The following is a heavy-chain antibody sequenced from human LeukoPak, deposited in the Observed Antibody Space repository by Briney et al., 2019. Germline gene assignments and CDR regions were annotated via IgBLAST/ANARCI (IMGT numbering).Heavy chain of an antibody. CDR1: GGSFSGYY. D-gene: IGHD6-13*01. J-gene: IGHJ4*02. Sequence: SETLSLTCAVYGGSFSGYYWSWIRQPPGKGLEWIGEINHSGSTNSNASLKSRVTISIDTSRSQFSLKLSSVTAADTAVYYCARARDPSNSWYFDYWGQGTLVTVSS. CDR2: INHSGST. CDR3: ARARDPSNSWYFDY. V-gene: IGHV4-34*01.